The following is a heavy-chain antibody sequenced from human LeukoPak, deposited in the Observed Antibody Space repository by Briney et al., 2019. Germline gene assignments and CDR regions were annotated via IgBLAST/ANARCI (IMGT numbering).Heavy chain of an antibody. V-gene: IGHV3-74*01. CDR1: GFTFSSYF. CDR3: VLLRRVVAATGSY. D-gene: IGHD2-15*01. Sequence: RGSPRLSCAASGFTFSSYFMHWVRHTPGKRLVWVSRINIVGSGTTNVYTVKGRFTNRRDNAKKKLYLQMNSLRAEGTAVYYCVLLRRVVAATGSYWGQGTLVTVSS. J-gene: IGHJ4*02. CDR2: INIVGSGT.